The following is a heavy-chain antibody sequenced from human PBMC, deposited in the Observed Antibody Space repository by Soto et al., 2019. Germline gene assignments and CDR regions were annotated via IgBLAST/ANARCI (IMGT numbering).Heavy chain of an antibody. CDR2: INPSGGST. D-gene: IGHD2-8*01. CDR1: GYTFTSYY. J-gene: IGHJ6*02. Sequence: ASVKVSCKASGYTFTSYYMHWVRQAPGQGQEWKGIINPSGGSTSHAQKFQGRVTMTRDTSTSTVYMELSSLRSEDTAVYYCAREYCTNGVCYNYHYYYGMDVWGQGTTVTVSS. CDR3: AREYCTNGVCYNYHYYYGMDV. V-gene: IGHV1-46*01.